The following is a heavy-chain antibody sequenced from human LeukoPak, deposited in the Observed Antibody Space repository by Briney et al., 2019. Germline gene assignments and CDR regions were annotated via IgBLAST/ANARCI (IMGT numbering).Heavy chain of an antibody. D-gene: IGHD6-19*01. CDR2: IIPIFGTA. CDR3: ARPAVAGLYYFDY. V-gene: IGHV1-69*13. Sequence: EASVNVSCKASGGTFSSYAISWVRQAPGQGLGWMGGIIPIFGTANYAQKFQGRVTITADESTSTAYMELSSLRSEDTAVYYCARPAVAGLYYFDYWGQGTLVTVSS. J-gene: IGHJ4*02. CDR1: GGTFSSYA.